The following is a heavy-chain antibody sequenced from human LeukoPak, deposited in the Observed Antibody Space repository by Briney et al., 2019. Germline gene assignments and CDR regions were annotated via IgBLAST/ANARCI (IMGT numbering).Heavy chain of an antibody. D-gene: IGHD6-13*01. CDR3: ARTRYSSTWFLFDF. V-gene: IGHV3-7*01. J-gene: IGHJ4*02. CDR1: EFSFSLYW. Sequence: GGSLRLSCAASEFSFSLYWMSWVRQAPGKGLEWVASIKQDGSDQYYVDSVKGRFTISRDNAENFLYLQVNSLRADDTAVYYCARTRYSSTWFLFDFWGQGDLVTVSS. CDR2: IKQDGSDQ.